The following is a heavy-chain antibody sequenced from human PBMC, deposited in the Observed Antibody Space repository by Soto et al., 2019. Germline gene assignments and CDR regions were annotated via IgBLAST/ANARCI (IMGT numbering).Heavy chain of an antibody. CDR3: AVDYEMDDAFDI. J-gene: IGHJ3*02. CDR1: GFTVSSNY. CDR2: ICSGGST. D-gene: IGHD4-17*01. V-gene: IGHV3-66*01. Sequence: GSLRLSCAASGFTVSSNYMSWVRQAPGKGLEWVSVICSGGSTYYADSVKGRFTISRDNAKNTLYLQMNSLRAEDTAVYYCAVDYEMDDAFDIWGQGTMVTVSS.